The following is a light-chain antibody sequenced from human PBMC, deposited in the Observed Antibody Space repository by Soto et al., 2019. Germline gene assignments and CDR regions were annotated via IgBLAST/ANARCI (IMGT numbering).Light chain of an antibody. Sequence: QSVLTQPASVSGSPGQSITIPCTGTSSDVGGYNYVSWYQQHPGRAPKLVIYKVSDRPSGVSSRFSASKSGNTASLTISGLQAEDEADYYCSSYTTTSPYVFGSGTKLTVL. CDR2: KVS. CDR1: SSDVGGYNY. CDR3: SSYTTTSPYV. J-gene: IGLJ1*01. V-gene: IGLV2-14*01.